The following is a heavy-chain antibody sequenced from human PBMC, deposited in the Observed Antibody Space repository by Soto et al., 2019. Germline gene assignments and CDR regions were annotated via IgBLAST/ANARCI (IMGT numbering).Heavy chain of an antibody. V-gene: IGHV1-18*01. J-gene: IGHJ4*02. CDR2: IYPYNGNT. CDR1: GYTFTDYV. Sequence: QVQVVQSGAEVKRPGASVKVSCKASGYTFTDYVITWVRQAPGQGLEWMGWIYPYNGNTNYAQRLQGRVTMTTDTSSSTAYVELRSMISDDTAVYYCAGGVVTFIPSVLDFWGQGTLVTVSS. D-gene: IGHD2-21*02. CDR3: AGGVVTFIPSVLDF.